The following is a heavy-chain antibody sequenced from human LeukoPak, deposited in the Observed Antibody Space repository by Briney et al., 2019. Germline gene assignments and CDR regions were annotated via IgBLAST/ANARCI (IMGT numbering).Heavy chain of an antibody. Sequence: SETLSLTCTVSGGSISSYYWSWIRQPAGKGLEWIGRIYTSGSTNYNPSLKSRVTMSVDTSKNQFSLKLSSVTAADTAVYHCARDGMATFYFDYWGQGTLVTVSS. CDR1: GGSISSYY. D-gene: IGHD5-24*01. V-gene: IGHV4-4*07. CDR2: IYTSGST. CDR3: ARDGMATFYFDY. J-gene: IGHJ4*02.